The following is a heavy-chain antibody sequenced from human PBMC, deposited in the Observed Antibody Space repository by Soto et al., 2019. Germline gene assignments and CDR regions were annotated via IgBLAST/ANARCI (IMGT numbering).Heavy chain of an antibody. CDR1: GGPITTGGHF. D-gene: IGHD1-26*01. J-gene: IGHJ4*02. V-gene: IGHV4-31*03. Sequence: QVQLQESGPGLVKASQTLSLTCTVSGGPITTGGHFWSWIRQYPGKGLEWIGYIYYSGTTHYNPSLKSRVTLSVDPAKRQFSLNLSSVTAADTAVYYCARAVSGSYLDSWGQGPLVSVSS. CDR3: ARAVSGSYLDS. CDR2: IYYSGTT.